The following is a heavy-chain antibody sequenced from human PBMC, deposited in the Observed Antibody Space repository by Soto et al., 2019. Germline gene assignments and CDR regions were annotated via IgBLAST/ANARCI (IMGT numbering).Heavy chain of an antibody. V-gene: IGHV1-18*01. CDR1: GYTFASYA. J-gene: IGHJ4*02. Sequence: QVQLVQSGAEVKKPGASVKVSCKASGYTFASYAISWMRQAPGQGLEWMGWISAYNGNTNYAQKPXGRVTMTTDTSTSTASMELRSLRSDDTAVYYCARDPPPPDYWGQGTLVTVSS. CDR2: ISAYNGNT. CDR3: ARDPPPPDY.